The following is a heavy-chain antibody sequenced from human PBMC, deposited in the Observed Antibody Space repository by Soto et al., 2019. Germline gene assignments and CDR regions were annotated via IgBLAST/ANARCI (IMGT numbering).Heavy chain of an antibody. V-gene: IGHV1-69*13. D-gene: IGHD3-3*01. Sequence: ASVKVSCKASGGTFSSYAISWVRQAPGQGLEWMGGIIPIFGTANYAQKFQGRVTITADESTSTAYMELSSLRSEDTAVYYCARALRFLEWLFFDYWGQGTLVTVSS. CDR3: ARALRFLEWLFFDY. J-gene: IGHJ4*02. CDR2: IIPIFGTA. CDR1: GGTFSSYA.